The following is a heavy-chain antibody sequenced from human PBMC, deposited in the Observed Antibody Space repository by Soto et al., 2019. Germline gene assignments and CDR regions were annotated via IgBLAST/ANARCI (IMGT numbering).Heavy chain of an antibody. D-gene: IGHD2-8*02. CDR1: GGSFSGYY. CDR2: INHSGST. J-gene: IGHJ4*02. Sequence: SETLSLTCAVYGGSFSGYYWTWIRQPPGTGLEWIGEINHSGSTNYNPSLKSRVTISVDTSKNQFSLKLTSVTAADTAVYYCAREKITGLFDYWGQEPLVT. V-gene: IGHV4-34*01. CDR3: AREKITGLFDY.